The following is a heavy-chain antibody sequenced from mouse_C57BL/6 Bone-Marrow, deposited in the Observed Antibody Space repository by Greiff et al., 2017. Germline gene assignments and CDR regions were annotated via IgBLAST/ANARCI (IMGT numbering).Heavy chain of an antibody. CDR3: ARSIYGNYESY. CDR2: IYPRSGNT. Sequence: VQLQESGAELARPGASVKLSCKASGYTFTSYGISWVKQRTGQGLEWIGEIYPRSGNTYYNEKFKGKATLTADKSSSTAYMELRSLTSEDSAVYFCARSIYGNYESYWGQGTLVTVSA. V-gene: IGHV1-81*01. CDR1: GYTFTSYG. D-gene: IGHD2-1*01. J-gene: IGHJ3*01.